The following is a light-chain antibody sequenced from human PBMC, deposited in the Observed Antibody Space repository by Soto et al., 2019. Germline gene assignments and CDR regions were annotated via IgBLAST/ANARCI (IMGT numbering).Light chain of an antibody. Sequence: EIVMTQSPDSLAVSLGERATINCKSSQSVLYSSDNNNYLAWYQQKPGQPPKLLIYWTSTRESGVPDRFSGSGSGTDFTLTISRLQAEDVAVYYCHHYYSTPYTFGQGTKLEIK. J-gene: IGKJ2*01. V-gene: IGKV4-1*01. CDR2: WTS. CDR1: QSVLYSSDNNNY. CDR3: HHYYSTPYT.